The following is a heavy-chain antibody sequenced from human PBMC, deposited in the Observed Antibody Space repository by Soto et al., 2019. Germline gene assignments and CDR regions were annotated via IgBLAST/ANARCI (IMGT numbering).Heavy chain of an antibody. V-gene: IGHV3-15*07. J-gene: IGHJ6*02. CDR1: GFSFNEAW. CDR2: IKTSAGGGAT. CDR3: TTGSEEGL. Sequence: EVQLVESAGGLVKPGGSLRLSCVASGFSFNEAWMNWVRQAPGEGLEWVGRIKTSAGGGATDYAAPVQGTFTISRDDSKNALYLHMTRLRTEDTAIYYCTTGSEEGLWGQGTTVTVSS.